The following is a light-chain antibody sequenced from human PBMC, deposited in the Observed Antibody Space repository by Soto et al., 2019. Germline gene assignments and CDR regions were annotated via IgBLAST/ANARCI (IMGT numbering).Light chain of an antibody. V-gene: IGKV1-9*01. J-gene: IGKJ4*01. Sequence: SQVTQSPSSLSASVGDRVTITCRASRDISSYLAWYQQKPGKAPTLLIYAASTLQSGVPSRFSGSGFGTDFTLTISSLQAEDFASYYCQQLRSYPSTFGGGTKVDIK. CDR3: QQLRSYPST. CDR2: AAS. CDR1: RDISSY.